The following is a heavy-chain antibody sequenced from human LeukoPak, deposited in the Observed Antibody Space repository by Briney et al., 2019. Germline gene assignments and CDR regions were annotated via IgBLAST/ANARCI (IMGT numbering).Heavy chain of an antibody. J-gene: IGHJ4*02. Sequence: GGSLRLSCAASGFTFSSYSMNWVRQAPGKGLEWVSSISSSSSYIYYADSVKGRFTISRDNAKNSLYLQMNSLRAEDTAVYYCARDHVATITAPFDYWGQGTLVTVSS. D-gene: IGHD5-12*01. CDR2: ISSSSSYI. CDR3: ARDHVATITAPFDY. V-gene: IGHV3-21*01. CDR1: GFTFSSYS.